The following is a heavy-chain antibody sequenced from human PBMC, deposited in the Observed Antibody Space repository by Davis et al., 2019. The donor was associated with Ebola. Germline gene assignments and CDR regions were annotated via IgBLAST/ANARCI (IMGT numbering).Heavy chain of an antibody. J-gene: IGHJ4*02. CDR1: GGSISSSGYY. CDR3: ARQWELLGFDY. Sequence: MPSETLSLTCTVSGGSISSSGYYWSWIRQPPGKGLEWIGEINHSGSTNYNPSLKSRVTISVDTSKNQFSLKLSSVTAADTAVYYCARQWELLGFDYWGQGTLVTVSS. CDR2: INHSGST. D-gene: IGHD1-26*01. V-gene: IGHV4-39*07.